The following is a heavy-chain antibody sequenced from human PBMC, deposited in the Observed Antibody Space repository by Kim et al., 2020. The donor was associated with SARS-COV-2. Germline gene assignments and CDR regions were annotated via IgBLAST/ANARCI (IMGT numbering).Heavy chain of an antibody. CDR2: IHYGGST. V-gene: IGHV4-39*01. CDR3: VRHCRTTSCYTGDQ. Sequence: SETLSLTCTVSGGTISSSSYYWGWIRQAPGKGLEWIGSIHYGGSTYYNVSLKSGVTISIDTSKNQFSLKLRSVTAADTAVYFCVRHCRTTSCYTGDQWGQGTLVTVSS. D-gene: IGHD2-2*02. CDR1: GGTISSSSYY. J-gene: IGHJ4*02.